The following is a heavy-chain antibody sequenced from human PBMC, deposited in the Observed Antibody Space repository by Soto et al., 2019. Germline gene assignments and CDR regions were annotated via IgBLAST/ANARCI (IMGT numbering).Heavy chain of an antibody. CDR2: IIPIFGTA. CDR3: ASGYYDFWSGSPRNWFDL. J-gene: IGHJ5*02. CDR1: GGTFSSYA. D-gene: IGHD3-3*01. Sequence: SVKVSCKASGGTFSSYAISWVRQAPGQGLEWMGGIIPIFGTANYAQKFQGRVTITADESTSTAYMELSSLRSEDTAVYYCASGYYDFWSGSPRNWFDLPGQGTLVTVSS. V-gene: IGHV1-69*13.